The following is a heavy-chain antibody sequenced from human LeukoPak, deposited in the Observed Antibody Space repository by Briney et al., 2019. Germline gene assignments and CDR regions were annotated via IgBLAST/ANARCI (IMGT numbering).Heavy chain of an antibody. CDR3: ARGAGSGKGYGSSYGMDV. V-gene: IGHV1-69*13. J-gene: IGHJ6*02. D-gene: IGHD3-10*01. Sequence: ASVKVSCKASGGTFSSYAISWVRQAPGQGLEWMGGIIPIFGTANYAQKFQGRVTITADESTSTAYMELSSLRSEDTAVYYCARGAGSGKGYGSSYGMDVWGQGTTVTVSS. CDR2: IIPIFGTA. CDR1: GGTFSSYA.